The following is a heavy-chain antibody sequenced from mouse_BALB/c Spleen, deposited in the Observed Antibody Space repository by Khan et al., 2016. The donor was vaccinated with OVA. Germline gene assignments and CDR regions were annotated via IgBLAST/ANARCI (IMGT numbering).Heavy chain of an antibody. CDR3: ARGGYSSFAY. CDR2: IYPGNSDT. J-gene: IGHJ3*01. V-gene: IGHV1-5*01. CDR1: GYSFTSYL. Sequence: VQLKQSGTVLARPGASVKMSCKASGYSFTSYLIHWVKQRPGQGLEWIGDIYPGNSDTTYNQKFKDMAKLTAGTSANTAYIELSSLTNEDSAVYYGARGGYSSFAYWGQGTLVTVSA. D-gene: IGHD1-3*01.